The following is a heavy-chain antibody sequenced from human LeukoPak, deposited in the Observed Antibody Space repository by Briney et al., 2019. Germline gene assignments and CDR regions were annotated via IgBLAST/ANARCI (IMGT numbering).Heavy chain of an antibody. J-gene: IGHJ4*02. D-gene: IGHD3-22*01. CDR2: ISGSGGST. V-gene: IGHV3-23*01. CDR3: AKENWVYNWKYDSSGSGINY. Sequence: GGSLRLSCAASGFTFSSYAMSWVRQAPGKGLEWVSAISGSGGSTYSADSVMGRFTISRDNSKTTLYLQMNSLRAEDTAVYYCAKENWVYNWKYDSSGSGINYWGQGTRVTVSS. CDR1: GFTFSSYA.